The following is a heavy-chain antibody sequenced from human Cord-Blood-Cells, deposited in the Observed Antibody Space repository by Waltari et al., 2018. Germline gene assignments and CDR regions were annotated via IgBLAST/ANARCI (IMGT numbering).Heavy chain of an antibody. CDR3: ASADF. D-gene: IGHD6-19*01. CDR1: AFPSCSYG. V-gene: IGHV3-30*02. J-gene: IGHJ4*02. CDR2: IRYDGSNK. Sequence: QVQLVESGGGVVQPGGSRRPPRAAPAFPSCSYGRHWVRQAPGKGLEWVAFIRYDGSNKYYADSVKGRFTISRDNSKNTLYLQMNSLRAEDTAVYYCASADFWGQGTLVTVSS.